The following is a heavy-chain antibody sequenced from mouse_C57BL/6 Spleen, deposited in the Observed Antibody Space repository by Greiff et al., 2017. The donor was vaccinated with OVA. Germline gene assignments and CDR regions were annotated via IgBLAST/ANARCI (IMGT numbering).Heavy chain of an antibody. V-gene: IGHV5-17*01. CDR2: ISSGSSTI. Sequence: EVQLVESGGGLVKPGGSLKLSCAASGFTFSDYGMHWVRQAPEKGLEWVAYISSGSSTIYYADTVKGRFTISRDNAKNTLFLQMTSLRSEDTAMYYCARPYDYVWFAYWGQGTLVTVSA. CDR3: ARPYDYVWFAY. J-gene: IGHJ3*01. D-gene: IGHD2-4*01. CDR1: GFTFSDYG.